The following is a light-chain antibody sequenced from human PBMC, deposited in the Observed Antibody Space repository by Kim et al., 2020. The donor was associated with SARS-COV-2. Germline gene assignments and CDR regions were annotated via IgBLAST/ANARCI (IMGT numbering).Light chain of an antibody. V-gene: IGKV3-20*01. CDR2: GAS. Sequence: LSPGERATRSCRASQGVSSSYLAWYPQKPGQAPRLLIYGASSRATGLPDRFSGSGSGTDFTLTMSRLEPEDFAVYYCEQYGSSMYTFGQGTKLEI. CDR3: EQYGSSMYT. CDR1: QGVSSSY. J-gene: IGKJ2*01.